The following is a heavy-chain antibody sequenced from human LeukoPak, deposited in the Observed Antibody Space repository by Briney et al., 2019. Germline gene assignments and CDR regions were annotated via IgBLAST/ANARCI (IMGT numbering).Heavy chain of an antibody. J-gene: IGHJ6*02. D-gene: IGHD2-2*01. CDR1: GGSISSTNW. Sequence: SETLSLTCGVSGGSISSTNWWSWVRQPPGQGLEWIGEISLTGRTNYNPSLKSRVTISVDTSKDQFSLQLTSVTAADTAVYYCARVPYVPAAPSYYYYFGMDVWGQGTTVTVSS. V-gene: IGHV4-4*02. CDR2: ISLTGRT. CDR3: ARVPYVPAAPSYYYYFGMDV.